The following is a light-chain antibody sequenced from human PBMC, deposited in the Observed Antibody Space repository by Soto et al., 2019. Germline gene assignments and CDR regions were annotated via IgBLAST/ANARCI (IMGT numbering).Light chain of an antibody. CDR1: QSISTY. Sequence: EIWLTQSPATLSLSRGARATLSCRASQSISTYLAWYQQKPGQAPRLIIYDASNKANGIPARFSGSGSGTDFTLTISSIEPEDFAVYYCQQRRNWPQLTFGGGTKVDIK. CDR2: DAS. CDR3: QQRRNWPQLT. J-gene: IGKJ4*01. V-gene: IGKV3-11*01.